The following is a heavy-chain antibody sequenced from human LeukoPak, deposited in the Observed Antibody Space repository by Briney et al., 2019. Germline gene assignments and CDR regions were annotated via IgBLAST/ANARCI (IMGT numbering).Heavy chain of an antibody. V-gene: IGHV5-51*01. CDR1: GYKFTDNW. CDR3: VRHLKYGSGGHYFDY. J-gene: IGHJ4*02. D-gene: IGHD6-19*01. Sequence: GESLKISCKGPGYKFTDNWIGWVRQMPDKGLEWMAIIYPGDSNIKYNPSFQGQVTISADKSIITAYLQWSSLKASDTAIYYCVRHLKYGSGGHYFDYWGLGTLVTVSS. CDR2: IYPGDSNI.